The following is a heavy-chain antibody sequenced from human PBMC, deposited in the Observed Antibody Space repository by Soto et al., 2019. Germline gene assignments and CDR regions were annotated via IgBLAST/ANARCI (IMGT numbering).Heavy chain of an antibody. D-gene: IGHD3-3*01. CDR3: ARALRFLEWLPQIRPGY. J-gene: IGHJ4*02. V-gene: IGHV1-8*01. CDR2: MNPNSGNT. Sequence: ASVKVSCKASGYTFTSYDVNWVRQATGQGLEWMGWMNPNSGNTGYAQKFQGRVTMTRNTSISTAYMELSSLRSEDTAVYYCARALRFLEWLPQIRPGYWGQGTLVTVSS. CDR1: GYTFTSYD.